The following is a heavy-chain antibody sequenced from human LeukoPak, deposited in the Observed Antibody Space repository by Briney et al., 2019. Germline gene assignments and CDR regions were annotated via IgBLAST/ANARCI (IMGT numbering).Heavy chain of an antibody. CDR2: IIPIFGTA. J-gene: IGHJ4*02. Sequence: SVKVSCKASGGTFSSYAISWVRQAPGQGLEWMGRIIPIFGTANYAQKFQGRVTITTDEFTSTAYMELSSLRSEDTALYYCTRDQRSWYSPYFDYWGQGTLVTVSS. D-gene: IGHD6-13*01. V-gene: IGHV1-69*05. CDR1: GGTFSSYA. CDR3: TRDQRSWYSPYFDY.